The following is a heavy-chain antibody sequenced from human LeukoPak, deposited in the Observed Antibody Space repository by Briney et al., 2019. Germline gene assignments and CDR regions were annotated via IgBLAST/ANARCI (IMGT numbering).Heavy chain of an antibody. D-gene: IGHD3-22*01. CDR2: ISVSGA. Sequence: GGSLRLSCAASAFTFSDYAMSWVRQAPGKGLEWVSTISVSGAYYADSVKGRFTISRDNSKSTLYLHMNSLRAEDTAAYYCAKTHYSDSRGYYPVYFDYWGQGTLVTVSS. J-gene: IGHJ4*02. CDR1: AFTFSDYA. CDR3: AKTHYSDSRGYYPVYFDY. V-gene: IGHV3-23*01.